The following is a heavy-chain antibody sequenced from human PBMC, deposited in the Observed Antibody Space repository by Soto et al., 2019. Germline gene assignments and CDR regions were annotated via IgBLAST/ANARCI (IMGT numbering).Heavy chain of an antibody. CDR3: ARLGSTPNYGVDV. CDR2: IYPGDSDT. Sequence: ESLRVSWKGSGYSFTSYWIGWVRQMPGKGLEWMGIIYPGDSDTRYSPSFRGQVTISADKSISTAYLQWSSLKDSDTAMYYCARLGSTPNYGVDVWRQGTTVTVSS. V-gene: IGHV5-51*01. D-gene: IGHD3-10*01. CDR1: GYSFTSYW. J-gene: IGHJ6*02.